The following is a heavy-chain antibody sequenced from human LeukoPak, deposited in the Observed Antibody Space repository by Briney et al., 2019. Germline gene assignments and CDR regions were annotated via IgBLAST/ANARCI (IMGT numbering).Heavy chain of an antibody. CDR2: IRYDGNNK. CDR3: AKDGVAFDI. CDR1: GFTFSNYG. Sequence: PGGPLRLSCAASGFTFSNYGMHWVRQAPGKGLEWVAFIRYDGNNKYYADSVKGRFTISRDNSKNTLYLQMNSLRAEDTAVYYCAKDGVAFDIWGQGTMVTVSS. D-gene: IGHD3-16*01. V-gene: IGHV3-30*02. J-gene: IGHJ3*02.